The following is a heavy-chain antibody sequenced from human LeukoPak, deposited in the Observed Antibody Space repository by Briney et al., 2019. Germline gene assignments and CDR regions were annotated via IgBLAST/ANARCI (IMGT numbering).Heavy chain of an antibody. D-gene: IGHD3-3*01. Sequence: RALRLSCAASGFTFSSYSMNWVRQAPGKGLEWVSSISSSSSYIYYADSVKGRFTISRDNAKNSLYLQMNSLRAEDTAVYYCARLRFLAAHFDYWGQGTLVTVSS. CDR1: GFTFSSYS. CDR3: ARLRFLAAHFDY. CDR2: ISSSSSYI. J-gene: IGHJ4*02. V-gene: IGHV3-21*01.